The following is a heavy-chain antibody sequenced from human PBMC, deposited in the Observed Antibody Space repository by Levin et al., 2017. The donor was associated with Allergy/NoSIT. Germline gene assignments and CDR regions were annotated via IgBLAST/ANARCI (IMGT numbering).Heavy chain of an antibody. D-gene: IGHD2-2*01. CDR3: ARHYPYGVPAAMFFLDL. V-gene: IGHV3-21*01. Sequence: GGSLRLSCAASGFTFSSYSMNWVRQAPGKGLEWVSSISSSSSYIYYADSVKGRFTISRDNAKNSLYLQMNSLRAEDTAVYYCARHYPYGVPAAMFFLDLWGRGTLVTVSS. J-gene: IGHJ2*01. CDR2: ISSSSSYI. CDR1: GFTFSSYS.